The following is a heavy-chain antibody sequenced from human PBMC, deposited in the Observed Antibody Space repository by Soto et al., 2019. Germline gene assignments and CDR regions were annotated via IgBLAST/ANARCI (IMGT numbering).Heavy chain of an antibody. J-gene: IGHJ6*02. D-gene: IGHD4-17*01. CDR3: ARETYGGNPLTHYYYYGMDV. CDR2: IIPIFGTA. CDR1: GGTFISYA. Sequence: SVKVSCRGSGGTFISYASRWVRQAPGQGLELMGGIIPIFGTANYAQKFQGRVTITADKSTSTAYMELGSLRSEDTAVYYCARETYGGNPLTHYYYYGMDVWGQGTTVTVSS. V-gene: IGHV1-69*06.